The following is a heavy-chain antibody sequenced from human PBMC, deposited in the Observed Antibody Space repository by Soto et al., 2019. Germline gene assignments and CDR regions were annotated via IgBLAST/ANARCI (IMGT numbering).Heavy chain of an antibody. CDR3: ARVTDSTGYPYFDY. V-gene: IGHV4-30-4*01. D-gene: IGHD3-22*01. CDR2: IYYSGST. Sequence: SETLSLTCTVSAGSISSGDYYWSWIRQPPGKGLEWIGYIYYSGSTYYNPSLKSRVTISVDTSKNQFSLKLSSVTAADTAVYYCARVTDSTGYPYFDYWGQGTLVTVSS. CDR1: AGSISSGDYY. J-gene: IGHJ4*02.